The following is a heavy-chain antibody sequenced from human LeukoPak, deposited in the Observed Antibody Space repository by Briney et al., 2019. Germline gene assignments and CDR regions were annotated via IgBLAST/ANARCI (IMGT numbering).Heavy chain of an antibody. CDR1: GHTFTGYY. V-gene: IGHV1-2*02. D-gene: IGHD2-2*03. CDR3: VTEQVDIGVVPAASGGFDH. Sequence: ASVKVSCKASGHTFTGYYMHWVRQAPGQGLEWMGWINPNSGGTNYAQKFQGTVTMTRDTSISTDYMGLCTLRAADTAVYYPVTEQVDIGVVPAASGGFDHWGQGTLVTVSS. CDR2: INPNSGGT. J-gene: IGHJ5*02.